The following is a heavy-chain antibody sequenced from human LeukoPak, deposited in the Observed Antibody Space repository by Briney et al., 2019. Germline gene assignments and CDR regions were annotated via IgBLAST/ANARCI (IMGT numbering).Heavy chain of an antibody. J-gene: IGHJ6*03. D-gene: IGHD3-22*01. Sequence: SSETLSLTCTVSGYSISSGYYWGWIRQPPGKGLEWIGSIYHSGSTYYNPSLKSRVTISVDTSKNQFSLKLSSMTAADTAVYYCARDDYDSSGYYYYYYYMDVWGKGTTVTVSS. CDR2: IYHSGST. CDR1: GYSISSGYY. CDR3: ARDDYDSSGYYYYYYYMDV. V-gene: IGHV4-38-2*02.